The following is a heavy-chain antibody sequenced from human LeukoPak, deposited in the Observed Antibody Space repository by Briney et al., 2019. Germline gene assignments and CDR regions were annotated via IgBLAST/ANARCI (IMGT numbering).Heavy chain of an antibody. D-gene: IGHD4-17*01. V-gene: IGHV1-69*06. J-gene: IGHJ4*02. CDR1: GGTFSIYA. CDR2: IIPIFGTA. CDR3: ARAKSYYGDYVPYFDY. Sequence: SVKVSCKASGGTFSIYAISWVRRAPGQGLEWMGGIIPIFGTANYAQKFQGRVTITADKSTSTAYMELSSLRSEDTAVYYCARAKSYYGDYVPYFDYWGQGTLVTVSS.